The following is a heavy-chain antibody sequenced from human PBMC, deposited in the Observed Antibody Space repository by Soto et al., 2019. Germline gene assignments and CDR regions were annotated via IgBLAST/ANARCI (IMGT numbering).Heavy chain of an antibody. J-gene: IGHJ6*02. CDR3: AANRGYNYCYGMDV. D-gene: IGHD3-22*01. V-gene: IGHV3-49*03. Sequence: GGSLRLSCTASGFTFGGSAMSWFRQAPGRGLEWVGFIRSKAYGGTTEYAASVKGRFTISRDDSKSIAYLQMNSLRAEDTAVYYCAANRGYNYCYGMDVWGQGTTVTVSS. CDR1: GFTFGGSA. CDR2: IRSKAYGGTT.